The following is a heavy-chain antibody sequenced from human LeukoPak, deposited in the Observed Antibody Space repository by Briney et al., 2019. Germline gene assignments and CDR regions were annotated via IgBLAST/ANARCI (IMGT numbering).Heavy chain of an antibody. CDR3: ARVRWSEFAC. J-gene: IGHJ4*02. CDR2: ITGTGDRT. V-gene: IGHV3-23*01. D-gene: IGHD3-3*01. Sequence: SEGSLRLSCAASGFPFGSNDLNLRRQAPRKGLEWVSGITGTGDRTFYADSVKGRFTISRDNSKNTLFLQMNSLRAEDTAVYYCARVRWSEFACWGQGTLVTVSS. CDR1: GFPFGSND.